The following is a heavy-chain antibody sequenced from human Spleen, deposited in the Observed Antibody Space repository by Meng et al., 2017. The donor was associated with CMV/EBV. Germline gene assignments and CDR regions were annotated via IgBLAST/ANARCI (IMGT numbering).Heavy chain of an antibody. J-gene: IGHJ4*02. CDR3: ARGYDFWSGQKYYFDY. D-gene: IGHD3-3*01. CDR2: ISSSSSYI. CDR1: GFSFITYA. Sequence: GGSLRLSCGAAGFSFITYAMSWVRQAPGKGLEWVSSISSSSSYIYYADSVKGRFTISRDNAKNSLYLQMNSLRAEDTAVYYCARGYDFWSGQKYYFDYWGQGTLVTVSS. V-gene: IGHV3-21*01.